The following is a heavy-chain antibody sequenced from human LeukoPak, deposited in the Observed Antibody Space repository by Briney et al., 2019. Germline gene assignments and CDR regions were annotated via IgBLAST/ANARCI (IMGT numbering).Heavy chain of an antibody. CDR3: ARDVRPDY. V-gene: IGHV3-23*01. D-gene: IGHD6-6*01. CDR1: GFTFSSYA. J-gene: IGHJ4*02. Sequence: PGGSLRLSCAPSGFTFSSYAMSWVRQAPGKGLEWVAVISGGGSGTYYADSVRGRFTISRDNSKNSLYLQMNALRAEDTAVYYCARDVRPDYWGQGTLVTVST. CDR2: ISGGGSGT.